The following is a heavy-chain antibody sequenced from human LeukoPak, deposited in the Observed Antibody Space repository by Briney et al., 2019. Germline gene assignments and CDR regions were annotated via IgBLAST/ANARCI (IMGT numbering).Heavy chain of an antibody. CDR1: GGTFSSYA. D-gene: IGHD2-2*01. J-gene: IGHJ6*03. V-gene: IGHV1-69*05. CDR2: IIPTFGTA. Sequence: SVKVSCKASGGTFSSYAISWVRQAPGQGLEWMGGIIPTFGTANYAQKFQGRVSITTDESTSTAYMELSSLRSEDTAVYYCARVPAYCSSTSCPMDVWGKGTTVTVSS. CDR3: ARVPAYCSSTSCPMDV.